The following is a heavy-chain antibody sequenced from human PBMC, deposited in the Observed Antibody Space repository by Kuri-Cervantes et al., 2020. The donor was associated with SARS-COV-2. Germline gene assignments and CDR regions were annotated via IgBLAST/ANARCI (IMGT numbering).Heavy chain of an antibody. CDR3: ARAKQQLVPTSLFSY. CDR1: GFTFDDYT. CDR2: ISSSSSYI. Sequence: GGSLRLSCAASGFTFDDYTMHWVRQAPGKGLERVSSISSSSSYIYYADSVKGRFTISRDNAKNSLYLQMNSLRAEDTAVYYCARAKQQLVPTSLFSYWGQGTLVTVSS. D-gene: IGHD6-13*01. V-gene: IGHV3-21*01. J-gene: IGHJ4*02.